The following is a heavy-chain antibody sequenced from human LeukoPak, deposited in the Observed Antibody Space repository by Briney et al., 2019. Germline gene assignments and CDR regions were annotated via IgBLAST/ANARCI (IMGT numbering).Heavy chain of an antibody. Sequence: PGESLRLSCVASGFTFSSYAMSWVRQAPGKGLEWVSGISTSGGSTSYADSVKGRFTISRDNPRNTLYMQMNSLRAEDTAVYYCAIMRCYYDGSGYWVQWGQGTLVTVSS. CDR1: GFTFSSYA. CDR3: AIMRCYYDGSGYWVQ. CDR2: ISTSGGST. D-gene: IGHD3-22*01. V-gene: IGHV3-23*01. J-gene: IGHJ4*02.